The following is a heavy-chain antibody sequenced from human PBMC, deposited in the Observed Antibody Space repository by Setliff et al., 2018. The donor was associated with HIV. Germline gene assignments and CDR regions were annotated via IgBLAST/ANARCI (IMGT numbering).Heavy chain of an antibody. J-gene: IGHJ5*02. Sequence: GGSLRLSCAASGFTLSNYGMHWVRQAPGKGLEWVANINQDGSEQNFVDSVTGRFTISRDNSKNSLFLQMNSLRAEDTAVYYCARGKKWFDPWGQGTLVTVSS. CDR3: ARGKKWFDP. V-gene: IGHV3-7*03. CDR1: GFTLSNYG. CDR2: INQDGSEQ.